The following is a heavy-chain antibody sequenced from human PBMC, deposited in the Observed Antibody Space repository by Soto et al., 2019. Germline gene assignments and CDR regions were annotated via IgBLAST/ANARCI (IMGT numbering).Heavy chain of an antibody. V-gene: IGHV5-51*01. Sequence: GESLKISCKGSGHIFSNYWIGWVRQMPGKGLEWMGIIYPGDSDTRYSPSFQGQVTITVDKSIYTAYLQRSRLKASDTAIYYCARQRLWGTSGYYYFENWGQGTLVTVSS. J-gene: IGHJ4*02. D-gene: IGHD3-22*01. CDR2: IYPGDSDT. CDR1: GHIFSNYW. CDR3: ARQRLWGTSGYYYFEN.